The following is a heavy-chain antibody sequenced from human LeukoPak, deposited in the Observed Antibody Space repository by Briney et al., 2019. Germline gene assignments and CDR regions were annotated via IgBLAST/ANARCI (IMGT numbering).Heavy chain of an antibody. CDR2: ISGGSSFI. D-gene: IGHD6-19*01. V-gene: IGHV3-21*01. Sequence: PGGSLRLSCAVSGFTFSTFTMNWVRQAPGKGLEWVSSISGGSSFIYYADSVQGRSSISRDNAKNSLFLQMNSLRAEDTAVYYCARDSSGWYPDYWGQGTLVTVSS. CDR3: ARDSSGWYPDY. CDR1: GFTFSTFT. J-gene: IGHJ4*02.